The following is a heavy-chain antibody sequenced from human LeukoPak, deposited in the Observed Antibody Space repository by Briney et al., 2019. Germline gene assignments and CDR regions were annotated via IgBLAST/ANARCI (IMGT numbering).Heavy chain of an antibody. CDR3: TRDPLYGALDS. Sequence: GGSLRLSCAASGFTFSTYAMSWVRQAPGKGLEWVSAISGSGGSTYYADSVKGRFTISRDNSKNTLYLQMNSLRAEDTAVYYCTRDPLYGALDSWGQGTLVTVSS. CDR1: GFTFSTYA. J-gene: IGHJ4*02. D-gene: IGHD4-17*01. CDR2: ISGSGGST. V-gene: IGHV3-23*01.